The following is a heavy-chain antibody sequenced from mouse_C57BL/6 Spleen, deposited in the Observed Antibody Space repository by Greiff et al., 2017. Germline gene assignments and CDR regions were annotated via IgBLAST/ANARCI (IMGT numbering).Heavy chain of an antibody. V-gene: IGHV1-82*01. J-gene: IGHJ3*01. CDR2: IYPGDGDT. D-gene: IGHD2-10*02. CDR1: GYAFSSSW. Sequence: VQLVESGPELVKPGASVKISCKASGYAFSSSWMNWVQQRPGKGLEWIGRIYPGDGDTNYNGKFKGKATLTADKSSSTAYMQLSGLTTEDSGVYFCARSEYVRGAWFAYWGQGTLVTVSA. CDR3: ARSEYVRGAWFAY.